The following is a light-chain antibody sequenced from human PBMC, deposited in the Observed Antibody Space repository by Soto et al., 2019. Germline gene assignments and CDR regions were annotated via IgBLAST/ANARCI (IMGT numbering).Light chain of an antibody. CDR3: QQRTNWPPWT. J-gene: IGKJ1*01. V-gene: IGKV3-11*01. Sequence: IVLTQSQGTLSLSPGERATLSCRASQNVGSSLAWYQQKPGQAPRLLIYAASNRATDIPARFSGSGSGTDFTLTITDLEPEDFVVYYCQQRTNWPPWTFGQGTKVDIK. CDR2: AAS. CDR1: QNVGSS.